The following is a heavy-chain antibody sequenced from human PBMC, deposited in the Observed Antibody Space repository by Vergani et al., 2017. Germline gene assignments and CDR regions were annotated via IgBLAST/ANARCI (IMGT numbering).Heavy chain of an antibody. CDR2: IKSDGSIT. D-gene: IGHD6-13*01. Sequence: DVHLAESGGGFFQPGGSLRLSCSASGFSFNSYWMHWVRQVPGKGLLWVSRIKSDGSITAYADSVKGRFTISRDNAQNTLYLQMNSLRAEDTAVYYCARGNIATGMDYWGQGTRVTVSS. CDR3: ARGNIATGMDY. J-gene: IGHJ4*02. V-gene: IGHV3-74*03. CDR1: GFSFNSYW.